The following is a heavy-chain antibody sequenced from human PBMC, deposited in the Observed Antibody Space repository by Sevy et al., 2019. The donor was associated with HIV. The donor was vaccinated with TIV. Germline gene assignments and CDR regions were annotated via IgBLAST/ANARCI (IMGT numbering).Heavy chain of an antibody. V-gene: IGHV3-30*18. J-gene: IGHJ4*02. Sequence: GGSLRLSCAASGFIFSDYGMHWVRQAPGKGLEWVAVISYDGSNKYYADSVKGRFTISRDNSKNTLYLQMNSLRAEDTAVYYSAKDRGRIAVAGIRGFDYWGQGTLVTVSS. CDR3: AKDRGRIAVAGIRGFDY. D-gene: IGHD6-19*01. CDR2: ISYDGSNK. CDR1: GFIFSDYG.